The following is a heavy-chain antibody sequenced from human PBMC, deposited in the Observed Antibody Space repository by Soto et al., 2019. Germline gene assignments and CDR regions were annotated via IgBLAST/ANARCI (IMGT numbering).Heavy chain of an antibody. CDR1: GYTLTELS. D-gene: IGHD3-22*01. CDR2: FDPEDGET. J-gene: IGHJ6*02. V-gene: IGHV1-24*01. Sequence: ASVKVSCKVSGYTLTELSMHWVRQAPGKGLEWMGGFDPEDGETIYAQKFQGRVTMTEDTSTDTAYMDLGSLRSEGTAMYYCATGKTELGRAVYYDNYSGMDVWGQGTTVTVSS. CDR3: ATGKTELGRAVYYDNYSGMDV.